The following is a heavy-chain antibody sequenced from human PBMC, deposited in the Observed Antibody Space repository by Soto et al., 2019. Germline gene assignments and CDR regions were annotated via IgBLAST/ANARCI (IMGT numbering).Heavy chain of an antibody. Sequence: ESLKLSCHGSGYRFTSYWIAWVRQMPGKGLELMGIIYPSDSDTRYRPSFQGQVTISADKSISSAYLQWSSLRASDTAMYYCARGGVSTRTFDYWGQGTPVTVSS. CDR1: GYRFTSYW. V-gene: IGHV5-51*01. CDR2: IYPSDSDT. J-gene: IGHJ4*02. CDR3: ARGGVSTRTFDY. D-gene: IGHD3-3*01.